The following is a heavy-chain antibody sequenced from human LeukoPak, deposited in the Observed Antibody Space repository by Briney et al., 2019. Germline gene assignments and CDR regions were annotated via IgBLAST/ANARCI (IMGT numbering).Heavy chain of an antibody. CDR2: ISSSSIYR. V-gene: IGHV3-21*01. CDR1: GLSFSTYS. D-gene: IGHD3-16*01. CDR3: ARDDHWGYAFDI. J-gene: IGHJ3*02. Sequence: GGSLRLSCAASGLSFSTYSMNWVRQAPGKGLEWVSSISSSSIYRYYADSVKGRFTISRDNAKKSLYLQMNSLRAEDTAVYYCARDDHWGYAFDIWGQGTMVTVSS.